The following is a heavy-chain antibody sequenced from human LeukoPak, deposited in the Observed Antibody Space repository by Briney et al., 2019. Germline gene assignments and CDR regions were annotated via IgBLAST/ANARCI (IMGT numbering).Heavy chain of an antibody. CDR3: ARGYCSSTSCLGGFDAFDI. D-gene: IGHD2-2*01. J-gene: IGHJ3*02. CDR2: INYSGST. V-gene: IGHV4-59*08. CDR1: GGTISSYY. Sequence: SETLSLTCTVSGGTISSYYWSWIRQPPGKGLEWIGYINYSGSTNYNPSLKSRVTMSVVTSKNQFSLKLSSVTAADTAVYYCARGYCSSTSCLGGFDAFDIWGQGTMVTVSS.